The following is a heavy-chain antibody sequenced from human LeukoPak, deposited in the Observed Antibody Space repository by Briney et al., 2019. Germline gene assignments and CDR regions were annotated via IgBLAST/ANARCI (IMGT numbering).Heavy chain of an antibody. CDR1: GFTFSSCS. D-gene: IGHD5-12*01. CDR2: ISSSSSYI. J-gene: IGHJ4*02. Sequence: GGSLRLSCAASGFTFSSCSMNWVRQAPGKGLEWVSSISSSSSYIYYADSVKGRFTISRDNAKNSLYLQMNSLRAEDTAVYYCAREGLRMNDYWGQGTLVTVSS. V-gene: IGHV3-21*01. CDR3: AREGLRMNDY.